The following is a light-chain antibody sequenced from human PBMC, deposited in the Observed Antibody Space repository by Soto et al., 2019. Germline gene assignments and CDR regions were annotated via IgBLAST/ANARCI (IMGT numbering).Light chain of an antibody. CDR2: KAS. CDR1: QSSSSW. CDR3: QQYTTYSWT. J-gene: IGKJ1*01. V-gene: IGKV1-5*03. Sequence: DIQMTQSPSTLSASVGDRVTITCRASQSSSSWLAWYQQKTGKAPKLLIHKASILRSGVPTRFSGSGSGTEFALTISSLQPDDFATYDCQQYTTYSWTFGQGTKVEIK.